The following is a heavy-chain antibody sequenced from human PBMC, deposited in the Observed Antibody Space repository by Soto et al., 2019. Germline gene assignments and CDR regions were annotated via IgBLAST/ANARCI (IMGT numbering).Heavy chain of an antibody. V-gene: IGHV4-59*01. J-gene: IGHJ6*03. CDR2: IYYSGST. CDR3: ARERAQMGLAYYYYMDV. CDR1: GGSISSYY. Sequence: SETLSLTCTVSGGSISSYYWSWIRQPPGKGLEWIGYIYYSGSTNYNPSLKSRVTISVDTSKNQFSLKLSSVTAADTAVYYCARERAQMGLAYYYYMDVWGKGTTVTVSS. D-gene: IGHD1-26*01.